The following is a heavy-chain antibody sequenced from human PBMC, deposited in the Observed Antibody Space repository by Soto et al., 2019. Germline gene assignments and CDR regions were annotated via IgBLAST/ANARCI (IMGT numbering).Heavy chain of an antibody. CDR3: ARDHTPYGDYAI. Sequence: GGSLRLSCAASGFTFSSYGMHWVRQAPGKGLEWVAVIWYDGSNKYYADSVKGRFTISRDNSKNTLYLQMNSLRAEDTAVYYCARDHTPYGDYAIWGQGTLVTVSS. CDR1: GFTFSSYG. CDR2: IWYDGSNK. D-gene: IGHD4-17*01. V-gene: IGHV3-33*01. J-gene: IGHJ4*02.